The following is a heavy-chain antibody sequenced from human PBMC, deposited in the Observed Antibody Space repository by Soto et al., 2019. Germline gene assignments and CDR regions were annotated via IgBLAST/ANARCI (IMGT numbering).Heavy chain of an antibody. D-gene: IGHD6-19*01. CDR1: GFTVSSNY. CDR3: ARDDRFSSGWYLESDFDI. J-gene: IGHJ3*02. V-gene: IGHV3-66*01. CDR2: IYSGGST. Sequence: GGSLRLSCAASGFTVSSNYMSWVRQAPGKGLEWVSVIYSGGSTYYADSVKGRFTISRDNSKNTLYLQMNSLRAEDTAVYYCARDDRFSSGWYLESDFDIWGQGTMVTVSS.